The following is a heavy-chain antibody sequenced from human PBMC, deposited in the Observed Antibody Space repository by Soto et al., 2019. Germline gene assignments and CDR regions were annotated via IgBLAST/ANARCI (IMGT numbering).Heavy chain of an antibody. V-gene: IGHV4-31*03. CDR2: IYYTGST. J-gene: IGHJ5*02. CDR3: AREGYYYGSGSYYINWFDP. Sequence: PSETLSLTCTVSGGSLSSGGYYWSWIRQHPGKGLEWIGYIYYTGSTYYNPSLKSRVTISVDTSKNQFSLKLSSVTAADTAVYYCAREGYYYGSGSYYINWFDPWGQGPLVTVSS. D-gene: IGHD3-10*01. CDR1: GGSLSSGGYY.